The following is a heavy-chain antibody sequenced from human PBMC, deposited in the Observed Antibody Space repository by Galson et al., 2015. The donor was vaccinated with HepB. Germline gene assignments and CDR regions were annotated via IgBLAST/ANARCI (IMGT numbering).Heavy chain of an antibody. CDR3: ARGEYSSNWLYWSFDL. D-gene: IGHD6-13*01. J-gene: IGHJ2*01. CDR2: INTNTGNP. Sequence: SVKVSCKASGYTFTRYPMNWVRQAPGQGLEWMGWINTNTGNPTYAQGFTGRFVFSLDTSVSTAYLQISSLKAEDTAVYYCARGEYSSNWLYWSFDLWGRGTLVTVSS. V-gene: IGHV7-4-1*02. CDR1: GYTFTRYP.